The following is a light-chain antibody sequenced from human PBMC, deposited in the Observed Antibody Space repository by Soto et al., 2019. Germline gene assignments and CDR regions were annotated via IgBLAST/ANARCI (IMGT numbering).Light chain of an antibody. CDR3: QQGNSFPWT. Sequence: DLQVAQSPSSLSASIGDSVTITCRASQDITYYLAWFQQRPGKAPVSLIYATSRVHGVPSRFAGRGSETDFTLTINNLQPEDSAIYYCQQGNSFPWTFGQGTKVEVK. CDR2: ATS. V-gene: IGKV1-16*01. CDR1: QDITYY. J-gene: IGKJ1*01.